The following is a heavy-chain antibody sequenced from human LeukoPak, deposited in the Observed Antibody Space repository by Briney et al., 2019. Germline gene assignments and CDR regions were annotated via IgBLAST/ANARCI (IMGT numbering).Heavy chain of an antibody. Sequence: GRSVRVSCKASGYTFTAYHMHCVRQAPGQGLEWMGWINPISGGTNYEQTLQGRVTMTRDTSISTAYMELSRLRSDDTAMYYCATLLSALETKPRGQGTPGTVSS. CDR3: ATLLSALETKP. CDR2: INPISGGT. CDR1: GYTFTAYH. D-gene: IGHD3-10*01. J-gene: IGHJ5*02. V-gene: IGHV1-2*02.